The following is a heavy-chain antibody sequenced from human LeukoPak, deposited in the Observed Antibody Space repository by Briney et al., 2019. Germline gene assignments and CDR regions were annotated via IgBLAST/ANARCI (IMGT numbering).Heavy chain of an antibody. Sequence: GRSLRLSCAASGFTFSSYGMHWVRQAPGKGLEWVAVISYDGSNKYYADSVKGRFTISRDNSKNTLYLQMNSLRAEDTAVYYCAKLAYYYGSGGDYFDYWGREPWSPSPQ. D-gene: IGHD3-10*01. CDR1: GFTFSSYG. V-gene: IGHV3-30*18. CDR3: AKLAYYYGSGGDYFDY. CDR2: ISYDGSNK. J-gene: IGHJ4*02.